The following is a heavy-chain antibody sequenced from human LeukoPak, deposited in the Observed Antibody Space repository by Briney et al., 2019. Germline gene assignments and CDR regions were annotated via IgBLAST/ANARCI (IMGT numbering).Heavy chain of an antibody. Sequence: ASVKVSCKASGYTFTSYGISWVRQAPGQGLERMGWISAYNGNTNYAQKLQGRVTMTTDTSTSTAYMELRSLRSDDTAVYYCATLNYDILTGTPDWFDYWGQGTLVTVST. D-gene: IGHD3-9*01. CDR2: ISAYNGNT. V-gene: IGHV1-18*01. J-gene: IGHJ4*02. CDR1: GYTFTSYG. CDR3: ATLNYDILTGTPDWFDY.